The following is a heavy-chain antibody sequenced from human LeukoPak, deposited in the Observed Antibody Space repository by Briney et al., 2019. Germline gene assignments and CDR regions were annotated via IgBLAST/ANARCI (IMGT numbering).Heavy chain of an antibody. V-gene: IGHV3-48*02. CDR3: ARGPISGWSADY. CDR2: ISNSGNMI. J-gene: IGHJ4*02. CDR1: GLTFSSYN. Sequence: GGSLRLSCAVSGLTFSSYNMNWVRQAPGKGLEWVSYISNSGNMIYYADSVKGRFTLSRDNAKNSLYLQMNSLRDEDTAVYYCARGPISGWSADYWGQGTLVTVSS. D-gene: IGHD6-19*01.